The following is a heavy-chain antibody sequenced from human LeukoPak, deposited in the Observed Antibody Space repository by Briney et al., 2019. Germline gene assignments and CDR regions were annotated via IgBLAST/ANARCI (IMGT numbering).Heavy chain of an antibody. D-gene: IGHD3-3*01. CDR1: GFSFNSDW. Sequence: GGSLRLSCAASGFSFNSDWMDWVRQAPGKGLEWVANIKHDESEKNYLDSVKGRFTISRDNAQNSLYLQMNGLRVEDTAVYYCTRLLDDWGRGPLVTVSS. V-gene: IGHV3-7*01. J-gene: IGHJ4*02. CDR3: TRLLDD. CDR2: IKHDESEK.